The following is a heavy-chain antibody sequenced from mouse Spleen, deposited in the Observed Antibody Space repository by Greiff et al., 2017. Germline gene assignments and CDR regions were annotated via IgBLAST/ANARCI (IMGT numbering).Heavy chain of an antibody. CDR2: ISSGGSYT. J-gene: IGHJ4*01. Sequence: EVKVVESGGGLVKPGGSLKLSCAASGFTFSSYAMSWVRQTPEKRLEWVATISSGGSYTYYPDSVKGRLTISSDNAKNTLYLQMSSLRSEDTAMYYCARPGDCYYEGYYYAIDFWGQGTSFTVSS. CDR1: GFTFSSYA. D-gene: IGHD2-3*01. CDR3: ARPGDCYYEGYYYAIDF. V-gene: IGHV5-9-1*01.